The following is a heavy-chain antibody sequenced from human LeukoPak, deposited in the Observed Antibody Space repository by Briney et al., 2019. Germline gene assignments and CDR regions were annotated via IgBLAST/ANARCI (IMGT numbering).Heavy chain of an antibody. V-gene: IGHV4-61*02. D-gene: IGHD4-23*01. CDR2: IYTSGST. Sequence: PSETLSLTCTVSGGSISSGSYYWSWIRQPAGKGLEWIGRIYTSGSTNYNPPLKSRVTISVDTSKNQFSLKLSSVTAADTAVYYCARVRGGYGGNSWLDYWGQGTLVTVPS. CDR3: ARVRGGYGGNSWLDY. J-gene: IGHJ4*02. CDR1: GGSISSGSYY.